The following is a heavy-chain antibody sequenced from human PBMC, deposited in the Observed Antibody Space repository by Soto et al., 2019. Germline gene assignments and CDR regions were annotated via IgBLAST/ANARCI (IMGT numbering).Heavy chain of an antibody. Sequence: PGGSLRLSCAASGFSVSDYSVNWVCQAPGKGLEWISYISSTGDLILYADSLKGRFTIARDIAKNSLFLQMDSLRDDDSAVYYCATWAIAVGGEGFWGRGTLVTVSS. CDR1: GFSVSDYS. CDR2: ISSTGDLI. D-gene: IGHD2-21*01. V-gene: IGHV3-48*02. J-gene: IGHJ4*02. CDR3: ATWAIAVGGEGF.